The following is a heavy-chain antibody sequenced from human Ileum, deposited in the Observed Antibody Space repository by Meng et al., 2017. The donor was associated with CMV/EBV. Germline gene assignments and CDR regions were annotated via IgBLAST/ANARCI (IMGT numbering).Heavy chain of an antibody. D-gene: IGHD1-1*01. CDR3: AIRWRSGNIYYFDY. CDR2: MSPGDSDI. V-gene: IGHV5-51*01. Sequence: GGSLRLSCQGSGYAFSNYWIGWVRQLPGKGLEWMGIMSPGDSDIRYSPSFQGQVTMSADKSTNTAYLQWRSLQASDTAMYYCAIRWRSGNIYYFDYWGQGALVTVSS. J-gene: IGHJ4*02. CDR1: GYAFSNYW.